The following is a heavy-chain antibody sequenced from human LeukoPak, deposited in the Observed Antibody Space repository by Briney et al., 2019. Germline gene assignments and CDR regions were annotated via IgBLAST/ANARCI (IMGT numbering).Heavy chain of an antibody. V-gene: IGHV3-23*01. D-gene: IGHD3-10*01. Sequence: GGSLRLSCAASGFAFSSYAMTWVRQAPGKGLEWVSGISGSGATTYYADSVKGRFTISRDNSKNTLYLQMNSLRAEDTAVYYCARDLSITMVRGALDYWGQGTLVTVSS. CDR3: ARDLSITMVRGALDY. CDR2: ISGSGATT. CDR1: GFAFSSYA. J-gene: IGHJ4*02.